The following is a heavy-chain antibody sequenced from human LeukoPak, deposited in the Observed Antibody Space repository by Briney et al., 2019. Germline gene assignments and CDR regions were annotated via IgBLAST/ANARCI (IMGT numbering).Heavy chain of an antibody. CDR3: AREYGGYGRYFDY. J-gene: IGHJ4*02. D-gene: IGHD5-12*01. V-gene: IGHV4-39*02. CDR1: GGPISSSSYY. CDR2: IYYSGST. Sequence: SETLSLTCTVSGGPISSSSYYWGWIRQPPGKGLEWIGSIYYSGSTYYNPSLKSRVTISVDTSKNQFSLKLSSVTAADTAVYYCAREYGGYGRYFDYWGQGTLVTVSS.